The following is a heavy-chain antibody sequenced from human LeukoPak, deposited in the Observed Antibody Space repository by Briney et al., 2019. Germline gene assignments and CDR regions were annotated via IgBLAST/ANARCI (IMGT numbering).Heavy chain of an antibody. Sequence: PSETLSLTCTVSGGSISSYYWSWIRQPPGKGLEWVGYIYYSGSTNYNPSLKRRVTISVEESKNQFSLKKNYVAAADTAVYYCARGTDERWLQWGNYYMDVWGKGTTVTVSS. CDR2: IYYSGST. CDR1: GGSISSYY. D-gene: IGHD5-24*01. V-gene: IGHV4-59*01. CDR3: ARGTDERWLQWGNYYMDV. J-gene: IGHJ6*03.